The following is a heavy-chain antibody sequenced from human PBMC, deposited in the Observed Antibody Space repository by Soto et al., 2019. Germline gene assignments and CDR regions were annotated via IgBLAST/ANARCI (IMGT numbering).Heavy chain of an antibody. D-gene: IGHD1-1*01. CDR3: ASETGTGGVGAFDI. J-gene: IGHJ3*02. CDR2: INAGNGNT. Sequence: QVQLVQSGAEVKKPGASVKVSCKASGYTFTSYAMHWVRQAPGQRLEWMGWINAGNGNTKYSQKFQGRVTITRATSASTAYMELSSLRSEDTAVYYCASETGTGGVGAFDIWGQGTMVTVSS. V-gene: IGHV1-3*01. CDR1: GYTFTSYA.